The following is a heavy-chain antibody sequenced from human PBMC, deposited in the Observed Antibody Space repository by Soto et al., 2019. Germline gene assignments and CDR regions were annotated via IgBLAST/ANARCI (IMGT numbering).Heavy chain of an antibody. CDR3: ARRSGGSYYYGMDV. CDR2: IYYSGST. D-gene: IGHD2-8*02. J-gene: IGHJ6*01. CDR1: GGSISSYY. V-gene: IGHV4-59*01. Sequence: SETLSLTCTVSGGSISSYYWSWIRQPPGKGLEWIGYIYYSGSTNYNPSLKSRVTISVDTSKNQFSLKLSSVTAADTAVYYCARRSGGSYYYGMDVWGQGTTVTVSS.